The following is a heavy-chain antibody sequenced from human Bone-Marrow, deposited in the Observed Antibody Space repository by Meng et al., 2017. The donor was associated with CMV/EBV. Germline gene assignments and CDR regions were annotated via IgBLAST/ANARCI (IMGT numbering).Heavy chain of an antibody. D-gene: IGHD3-3*01. CDR2: ISSGGGTI. V-gene: IGHV3-48*03. Sequence: GGSLRLSCAASGFTFTTYEMNWVRQAPGKGLEWVSYISSGGGTIYYADSVRGRFTLSRDNAKNSLHLQMNSLRAEDTAVYYCARELGGGFGSGYFDYWGQGTLVTVSS. J-gene: IGHJ4*02. CDR3: ARELGGGFGSGYFDY. CDR1: GFTFTTYE.